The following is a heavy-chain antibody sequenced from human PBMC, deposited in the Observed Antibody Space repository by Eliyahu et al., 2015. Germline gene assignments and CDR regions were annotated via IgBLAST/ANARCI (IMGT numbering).Heavy chain of an antibody. D-gene: IGHD3-10*01. CDR3: AAERESPRESPRRALWFGDPLPYYYGMDV. J-gene: IGHJ6*02. CDR2: IYHSGST. V-gene: IGHV4-61*01. CDR1: GGSVSSGTYY. Sequence: QVQLQESGPGLVKPSETLSLTCTVSGGSVSSGTYYWSWIRQPPGKGLEWIGYIYHSGSTNYNPSLKSRVTISVDTSKNQFSLKLSSVTAADTAVYYCAAERESPRESPRRALWFGDPLPYYYGMDVWGHGTTVTVSS.